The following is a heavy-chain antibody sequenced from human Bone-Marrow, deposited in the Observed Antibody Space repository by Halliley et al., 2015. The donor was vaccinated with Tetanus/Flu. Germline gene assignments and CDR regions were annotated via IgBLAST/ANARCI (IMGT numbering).Heavy chain of an antibody. D-gene: IGHD5-12*01. CDR1: GFTFTAYG. CDR2: ISSSGSGGRT. Sequence: SLRLSCAASGFTFTAYGMSWVRQVPGKGLEWLSSISSSGSGGRTDYADSVKGRFTIPRDNSKNTLFLQMNSLRAEDTAVYYCTKDSGGDHAYWGQGTLVTVSS. J-gene: IGHJ4*02. V-gene: IGHV3-23*01. CDR3: TKDSGGDHAY.